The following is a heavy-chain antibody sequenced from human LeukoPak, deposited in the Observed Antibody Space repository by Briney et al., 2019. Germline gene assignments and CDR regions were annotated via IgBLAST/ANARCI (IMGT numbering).Heavy chain of an antibody. CDR3: ARVRVDYYYYGMDV. V-gene: IGHV3-74*01. CDR2: INSDGSST. J-gene: IGHJ6*02. CDR1: GFTFSSYW. D-gene: IGHD2-15*01. Sequence: GGSLRLSCAASGFTFSSYWMHWVRQAPGKGLVWVSRINSDGSSTSYADSVKGRFTISRDNAKNTLYLQMNSLRAEDTAVYYCARVRVDYYYYGMDVWGQGTTVTVSS.